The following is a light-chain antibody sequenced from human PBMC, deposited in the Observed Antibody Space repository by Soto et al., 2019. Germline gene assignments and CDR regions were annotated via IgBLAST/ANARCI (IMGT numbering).Light chain of an antibody. CDR1: SSNIGSYD. CDR3: QTHDSGLSTYNYV. CDR2: GKN. Sequence: QSVLTQLPSVSGAPGQRVTISCTGRSSNIGSYDVHWYQQLPGAAPKLLIDGKNNRPSGVPDRFSGSKSGTSASLAITGLQAEDEAEYYCQTHDSGLSTYNYVFGTGTKVTVL. V-gene: IGLV1-40*01. J-gene: IGLJ1*01.